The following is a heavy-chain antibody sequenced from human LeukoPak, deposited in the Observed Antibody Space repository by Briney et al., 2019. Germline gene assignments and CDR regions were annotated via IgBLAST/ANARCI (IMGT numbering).Heavy chain of an antibody. J-gene: IGHJ4*02. V-gene: IGHV3-23*01. Sequence: GGFLRLSCAASGFTFSGYAMSWVRQAPGKGLEWVSLISGSGGGTYYADSVKGRFTIFRDNSKNTLYLQMNSLRAEDTAVYYCAKAGTEDGYNIYFDHWGQGTLVTVSS. CDR2: ISGSGGGT. CDR3: AKAGTEDGYNIYFDH. D-gene: IGHD5-24*01. CDR1: GFTFSGYA.